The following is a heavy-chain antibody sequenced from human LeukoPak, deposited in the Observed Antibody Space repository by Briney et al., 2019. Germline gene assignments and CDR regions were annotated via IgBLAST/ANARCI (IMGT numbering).Heavy chain of an antibody. Sequence: GGSLRLSCAASGFTFRDYAMTWVRQAPGKGLEWVSSISSSTSYIYYADSVKGRFTISRDNAKNSLYLQMNSLRAEDTAVYYCAKGRHYGSGSYYYFDYWGQGTLVTVSS. CDR1: GFTFRDYA. J-gene: IGHJ4*02. D-gene: IGHD3-10*01. V-gene: IGHV3-21*01. CDR2: ISSSTSYI. CDR3: AKGRHYGSGSYYYFDY.